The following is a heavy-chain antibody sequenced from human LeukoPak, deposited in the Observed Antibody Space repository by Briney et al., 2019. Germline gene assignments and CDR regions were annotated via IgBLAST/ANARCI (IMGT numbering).Heavy chain of an antibody. CDR2: IIPMFGST. CDR1: GYTFTGYY. D-gene: IGHD1-26*01. J-gene: IGHJ5*02. CDR3: AREVDWLDP. Sequence: ASVKVSCKASGYTFTGYYMHWVRQAPGQGLEWMGGIIPMFGSTNYAQVFQGRVTFTADESTSTAYMELSSLTFEDTAVYYCAREVDWLDPWGQGTLVTVSS. V-gene: IGHV1-69*13.